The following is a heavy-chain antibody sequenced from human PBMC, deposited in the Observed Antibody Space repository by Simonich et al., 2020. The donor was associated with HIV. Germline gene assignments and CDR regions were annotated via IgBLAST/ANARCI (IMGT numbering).Heavy chain of an antibody. CDR2: INTNSGGT. J-gene: IGHJ3*02. CDR1: GYTFTGYY. Sequence: QVQLVQSGAEVKKPGASVKVSCKASGYTFTGYYMHWVRRAPGQGLEWMGGINTNSGGTNSAQKFQGRVTMTRDTSISTAYMERSRLRSDDTAVYYCARILPIKIIDSDAFDIWGQGTMVTVSS. V-gene: IGHV1-2*02. CDR3: ARILPIKIIDSDAFDI.